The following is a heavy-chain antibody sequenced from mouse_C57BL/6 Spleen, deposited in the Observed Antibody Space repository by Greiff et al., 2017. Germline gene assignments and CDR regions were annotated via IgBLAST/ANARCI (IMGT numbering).Heavy chain of an antibody. CDR2: IDPSDSYT. CDR1: GYTFTSYW. CDR3: ARGVLSVDV. Sequence: QVQLQQPGAELVKPGASVKLSCKASGYTFTSYWMQWVKQRPGQGLEWIGEIDPSDSYTNYNQKFKGKATLTVDTSSSTAYMQLSSLTSEDSAVYYCARGVLSVDVWGTGTTVTVSS. D-gene: IGHD1-1*01. V-gene: IGHV1-50*01. J-gene: IGHJ1*03.